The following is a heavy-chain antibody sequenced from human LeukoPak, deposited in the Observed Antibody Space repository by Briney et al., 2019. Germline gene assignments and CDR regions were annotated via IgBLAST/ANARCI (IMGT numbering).Heavy chain of an antibody. CDR3: ARDKGSSWSFDY. CDR2: IIPIFGTA. Sequence: SVKVSCKASGGTFSSYAISWVRQAPGQGLEWMGGIIPIFGTANYAQKFQGRVTITADESTSTAYMELSSLRSEDTAVYYRARDKGSSWSFDYWGQGTLVTVSS. J-gene: IGHJ4*02. D-gene: IGHD6-13*01. CDR1: GGTFSSYA. V-gene: IGHV1-69*13.